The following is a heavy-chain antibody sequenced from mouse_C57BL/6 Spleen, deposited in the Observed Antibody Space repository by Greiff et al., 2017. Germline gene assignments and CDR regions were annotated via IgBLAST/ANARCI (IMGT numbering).Heavy chain of an antibody. D-gene: IGHD4-1*02. CDR1: GFTFSDYG. J-gene: IGHJ4*01. CDR2: ISSGSSTI. V-gene: IGHV5-17*01. CDR3: ARPWGTNWDGYAMDY. Sequence: EVKVVESGGGLVKPGGSLKLSCAASGFTFSDYGMHWVRQAPEKGLEWVAYISSGSSTIYYADTVKGRFTISRDNAKNTLFLQMTSLRSEDTAMYCCARPWGTNWDGYAMDYWGQGTSVTVSS.